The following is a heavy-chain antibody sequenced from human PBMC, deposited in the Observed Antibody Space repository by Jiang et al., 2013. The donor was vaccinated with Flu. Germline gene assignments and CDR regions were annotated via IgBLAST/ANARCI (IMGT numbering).Heavy chain of an antibody. V-gene: IGHV4-61*01. CDR2: ISYNGIG. Sequence: PGLVKPSETLSLTCSVSGGSVSSSSYYWSWIRQPPGKGLEWIAYISYNGIGNNNPSLKSRVSTTVDTSNNQFSLTLRSVTAADTAVYYCARGARGRNYIGPGSYYLFDSWGQGSLVTVSS. CDR3: ARGARGRNYIGPGSYYLFDS. D-gene: IGHD3-10*01. J-gene: IGHJ4*02. CDR1: GGSVSSSSYY.